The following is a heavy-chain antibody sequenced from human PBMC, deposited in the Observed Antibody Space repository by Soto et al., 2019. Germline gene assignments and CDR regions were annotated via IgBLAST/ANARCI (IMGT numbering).Heavy chain of an antibody. D-gene: IGHD3-22*01. CDR2: IYYTGST. Sequence: SETLSLTCTVSGGSVNTAPYHWSWIRQSPRNGLEWIGNIYYTGSTNYNPSFESRVAISLDTSNNQFSLRLTSLTAADTAVYFCARDHHRYYDTSGYYPYFDFWGQGTLVTVSS. V-gene: IGHV4-61*01. CDR3: ARDHHRYYDTSGYYPYFDF. CDR1: GGSVNTAPYH. J-gene: IGHJ4*02.